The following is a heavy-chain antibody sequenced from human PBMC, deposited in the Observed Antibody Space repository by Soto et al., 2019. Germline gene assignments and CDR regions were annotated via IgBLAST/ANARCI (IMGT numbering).Heavy chain of an antibody. CDR1: GFTFSRYA. Sequence: EVQLLESGGGMVQSGGSLRLSCAASGFTFSRYAMSWVRQAPGEGLEWVSAITGSGHSTYYADSVKGRFTISRDNSKSTLYLQMNSLRADDTALYYCAKDGSTTWNFYFDSWGQGILVTVSS. V-gene: IGHV3-23*01. D-gene: IGHD2-2*01. CDR3: AKDGSTTWNFYFDS. CDR2: ITGSGHST. J-gene: IGHJ4*02.